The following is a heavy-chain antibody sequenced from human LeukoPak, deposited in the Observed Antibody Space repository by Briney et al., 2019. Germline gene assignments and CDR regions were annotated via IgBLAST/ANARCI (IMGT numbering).Heavy chain of an antibody. D-gene: IGHD3-10*01. CDR3: AKGRGSGSYWSDDP. CDR2: ISSNGGST. CDR1: GFTFSSYA. J-gene: IGHJ5*02. V-gene: IGHV3-64*01. Sequence: GGSLRLSCAASGFTFSSYAMHWVRQAPGKGLEYVSAISSNGGSTSYANSVKGRFTISRDNSKNTLYLQMNSLRVEDTAVYYCAKGRGSGSYWSDDPWGQGTLVTVSS.